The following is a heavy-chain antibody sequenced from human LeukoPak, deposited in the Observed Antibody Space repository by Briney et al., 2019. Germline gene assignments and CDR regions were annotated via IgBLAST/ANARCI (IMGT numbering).Heavy chain of an antibody. CDR2: IYSGGIT. D-gene: IGHD3-10*01. J-gene: IGHJ4*02. CDR3: ARDRVGRQY. Sequence: PGGSLRLSCAASGFTINTNYMTWVRQAPGKGLEWVSVIYSGGITYYADSVKGRFTISRDNSKNTLYLQMNSLRAEDTAVYYCARDRVGRQYWGQGTLVTVSS. V-gene: IGHV3-53*01. CDR1: GFTINTNY.